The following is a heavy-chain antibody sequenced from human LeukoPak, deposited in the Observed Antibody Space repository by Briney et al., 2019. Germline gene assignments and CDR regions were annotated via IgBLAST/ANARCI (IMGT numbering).Heavy chain of an antibody. Sequence: GGSLRLSCAASGFTFSSYAMHWVRQAPGKGLEWVAVISYDGSNKYYADSVKGRFTISRDNSKNTLYLQMNSLRAEDTAVYFCAKDYDMWTGSLDYWGQGTLVTVSS. D-gene: IGHD3-9*01. J-gene: IGHJ4*02. V-gene: IGHV3-30-3*01. CDR3: AKDYDMWTGSLDY. CDR1: GFTFSSYA. CDR2: ISYDGSNK.